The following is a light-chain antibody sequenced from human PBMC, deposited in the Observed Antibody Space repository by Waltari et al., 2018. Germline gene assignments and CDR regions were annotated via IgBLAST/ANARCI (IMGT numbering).Light chain of an antibody. J-gene: IGLJ3*02. CDR2: GVR. CDR1: SSDVGSYNR. CDR3: SLYTSSSTWV. Sequence: QSALTQPHSVSGSPGQSVTIPCPGNSSDVGSYNRVSWYQQPTGTAPKLMIYGVRNRPSGVPARFSGSKSGNTASLTISGLQAEYEADYYCSLYTSSSTWVFGGGTKLTVL. V-gene: IGLV2-18*01.